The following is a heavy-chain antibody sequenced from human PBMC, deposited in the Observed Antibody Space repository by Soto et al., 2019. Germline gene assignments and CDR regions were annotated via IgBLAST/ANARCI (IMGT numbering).Heavy chain of an antibody. J-gene: IGHJ4*02. CDR3: AKDFSYAVQGNMNY. D-gene: IGHD2-2*01. CDR2: ISWNSGSI. CDR1: GFTFDDYA. Sequence: GGSLRLSCAASGFTFDDYAMHWVRQAPGKGLEWVSGISWNSGSIGYADSVKGRFTISRDNAKNSLYLQMNSLRAEDTALYYCAKDFSYAVQGNMNYWGQGTLVTVSS. V-gene: IGHV3-9*01.